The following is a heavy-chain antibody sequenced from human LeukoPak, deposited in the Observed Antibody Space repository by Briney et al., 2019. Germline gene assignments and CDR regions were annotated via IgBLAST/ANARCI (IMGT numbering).Heavy chain of an antibody. V-gene: IGHV1-69*05. CDR1: GGTFSSYA. CDR3: ARGLVGYSYGYYDY. D-gene: IGHD5-18*01. J-gene: IGHJ4*02. Sequence: SVKVSCKASGGTFSSYAISWVRQAPGQGLEWMGRIIPIFGTANYVQKFQGRVTITTDESTSTAYMELSSLRSEDTAVYYCARGLVGYSYGYYDYWGQGTLVTVSS. CDR2: IIPIFGTA.